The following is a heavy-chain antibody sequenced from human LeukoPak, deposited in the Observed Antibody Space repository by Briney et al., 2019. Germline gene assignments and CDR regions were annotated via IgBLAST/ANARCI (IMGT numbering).Heavy chain of an antibody. Sequence: GASVKVSCKASGYIFSDYYMHWVRQAPGQGLEWLGWINPKTGAADYAQKLQGRVTMTTDTSTSTAYMELRSLRSDDTAVYYCARPLLWFGELFLLDYWGQGTLVTVSS. CDR2: INPKTGAA. J-gene: IGHJ4*02. D-gene: IGHD3-10*01. CDR1: GYIFSDYY. CDR3: ARPLLWFGELFLLDY. V-gene: IGHV1-2*02.